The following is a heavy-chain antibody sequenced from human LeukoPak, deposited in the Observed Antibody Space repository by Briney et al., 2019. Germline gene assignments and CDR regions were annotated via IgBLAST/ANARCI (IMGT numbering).Heavy chain of an antibody. CDR3: ARPTGAGSYYNPPDAFDI. V-gene: IGHV4-59*13. J-gene: IGHJ3*02. D-gene: IGHD3-10*01. CDR2: IYYSGSA. Sequence: PAETLSLTCCVSGGFISSYFGCWIRQPPGEGLEWGGYIYYSGSANYNPSLKSRVTISVDTSKNQFSLKRSSVTAADTAVYYCARPTGAGSYYNPPDAFDIWGQGTMVTVSS. CDR1: GGFISSYF.